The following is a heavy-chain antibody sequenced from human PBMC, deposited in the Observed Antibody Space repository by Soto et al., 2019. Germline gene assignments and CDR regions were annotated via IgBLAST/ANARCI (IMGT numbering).Heavy chain of an antibody. CDR3: AIEVCSSTSCYFDY. J-gene: IGHJ4*02. CDR2: ISAYNGNT. Sequence: ASLKVSCKASGYTFTSYGISWVRQAPGQGLEWMGWISAYNGNTNYAQKLQGRVTMTTDTSTSTAYMELRSLRSDDTAVYYCAIEVCSSTSCYFDYWGQGTLVTVPQ. V-gene: IGHV1-18*01. D-gene: IGHD2-2*01. CDR1: GYTFTSYG.